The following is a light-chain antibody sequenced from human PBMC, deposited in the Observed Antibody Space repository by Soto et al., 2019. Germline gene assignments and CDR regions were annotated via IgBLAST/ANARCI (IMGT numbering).Light chain of an antibody. Sequence: VMTQSPDTLSVSPGDGATLSCRASQNVHSDLAWYQQKPGQAPRLVIYDTSTSATDIPVRFTGGGSGTEFTLTISSLKSEDFAVYYCQQYNNWPLTFGGGTKVEIK. J-gene: IGKJ4*01. CDR2: DTS. CDR3: QQYNNWPLT. CDR1: QNVHSD. V-gene: IGKV3-15*01.